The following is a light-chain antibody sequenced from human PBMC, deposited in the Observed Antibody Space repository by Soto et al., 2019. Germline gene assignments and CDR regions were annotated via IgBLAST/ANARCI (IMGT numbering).Light chain of an antibody. CDR1: QSISSW. CDR3: QQYSSHDLLT. Sequence: DIQMTQFPSTLSAYVGDRVTITCRASQSISSWLAWYQQKPGKAPKLLIYKASTLETGVPSRFSGSGSGTEFTLTISSLQPDDFATYYCQQYSSHDLLTFGGGTKVDI. J-gene: IGKJ4*01. CDR2: KAS. V-gene: IGKV1-5*03.